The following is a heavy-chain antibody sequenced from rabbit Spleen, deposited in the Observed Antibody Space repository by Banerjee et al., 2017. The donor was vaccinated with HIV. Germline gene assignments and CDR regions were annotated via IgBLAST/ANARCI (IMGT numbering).Heavy chain of an antibody. CDR2: IAGSSSGFT. CDR1: GFSFSSSDY. D-gene: IGHD4-2*01. Sequence: QSLEESGGGLVQPEGSLALTCKASGFSFSSSDYICWVRQAPGKGLEWISCIAGSSSGFTYSATWAKGRFTISKTSSTTVTLQMTSLTVADTATYFCARSTDHAGYGHALTFWGPGTLVTVS. J-gene: IGHJ6*01. V-gene: IGHV1S40*01. CDR3: ARSTDHAGYGHALTF.